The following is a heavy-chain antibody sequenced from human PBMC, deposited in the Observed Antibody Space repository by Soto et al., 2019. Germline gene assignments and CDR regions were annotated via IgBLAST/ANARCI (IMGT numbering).Heavy chain of an antibody. CDR3: AKDQAAAGTISRYFQH. V-gene: IGHV3-23*01. CDR2: ISGSGGTT. D-gene: IGHD6-13*01. J-gene: IGHJ1*01. CDR1: VFSFSTYA. Sequence: GGSLRLSCAASVFSFSTYAMSWVRQAPGKGLEWVSGISGSGGTTYYADSVKGRFTISRDNSKNTLYLQVNSLRAEDTAVYYCAKDQAAAGTISRYFQHWGQGTLVTVSS.